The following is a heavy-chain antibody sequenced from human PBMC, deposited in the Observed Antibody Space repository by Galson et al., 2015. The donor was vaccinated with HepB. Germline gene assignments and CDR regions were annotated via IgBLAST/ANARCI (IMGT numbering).Heavy chain of an antibody. D-gene: IGHD3-10*01. CDR3: AKADPFHYDSGSYYYYGMDV. J-gene: IGHJ6*02. Sequence: SLRLSCAASGFTFSSYAMSWVRQAPGKGLEWVSAISGSGGSTYYADSVKGRFTISRDNSKNTLYLQMNSLRADDSAVYYCAKADPFHYDSGSYYYYGMDVWGQGTTVTVSS. CDR1: GFTFSSYA. V-gene: IGHV3-23*01. CDR2: ISGSGGST.